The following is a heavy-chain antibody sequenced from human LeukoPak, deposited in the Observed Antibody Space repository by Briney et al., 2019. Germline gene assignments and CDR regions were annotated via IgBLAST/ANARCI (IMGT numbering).Heavy chain of an antibody. CDR3: ARGLPVGHFDFWSGYPYFDD. CDR1: GGSISSYY. D-gene: IGHD3-3*01. V-gene: IGHV4-59*01. Sequence: SETLSLTCTVSGGSISSYYWSWIRQPPGKGLEWIGFIYHSGNSNYNPSLKSRVTISVDTSKNQFSLKLNSVTAADTAVYYCARGLPVGHFDFWSGYPYFDDWGQGTLVTVSS. J-gene: IGHJ4*02. CDR2: IYHSGNS.